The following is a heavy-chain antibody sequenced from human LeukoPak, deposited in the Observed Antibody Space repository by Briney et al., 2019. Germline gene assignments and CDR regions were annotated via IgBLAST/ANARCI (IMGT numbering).Heavy chain of an antibody. Sequence: GGSLRLSCAASGFTFSSYAMSWVRQAPGKGLEWVSAISGSGGSTYYADSVKGRFTISRDNSKNTLYLQMNSLRAEDTALYYCARFTSGIIGNALDIWGQGTMVTVSS. V-gene: IGHV3-23*01. CDR1: GFTFSSYA. CDR3: ARFTSGIIGNALDI. CDR2: ISGSGGST. D-gene: IGHD1-14*01. J-gene: IGHJ3*02.